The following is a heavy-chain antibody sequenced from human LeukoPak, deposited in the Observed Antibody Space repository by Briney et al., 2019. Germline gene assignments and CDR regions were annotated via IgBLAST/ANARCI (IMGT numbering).Heavy chain of an antibody. CDR1: GFTFSSYW. J-gene: IGHJ3*02. Sequence: PGGSLRLSCAASGFTFSSYWMSWARQAPGKGLEWVANIKQDGSEKYYVDSVKGRFTISRDNAKNSLYLQMNSLRAEDTAVYYCTSYYDYVWGSYRDDAFDIWGQGTMVTVSS. D-gene: IGHD3-16*02. V-gene: IGHV3-7*01. CDR2: IKQDGSEK. CDR3: TSYYDYVWGSYRDDAFDI.